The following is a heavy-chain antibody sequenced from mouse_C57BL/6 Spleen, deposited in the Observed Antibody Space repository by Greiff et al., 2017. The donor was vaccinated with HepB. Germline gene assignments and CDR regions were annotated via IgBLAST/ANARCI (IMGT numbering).Heavy chain of an antibody. V-gene: IGHV7-3*01. CDR1: GFTFTDYY. D-gene: IGHD1-1*01. J-gene: IGHJ2*01. CDR3: ARSLYYYVGGYFDY. Sequence: VQLKESGGGLVQPGGSLSLSCAASGFTFTDYYMSWVRQPPGKALEWLGFIRNKANGYTTEYSASVKGRFTISRDNSHSILYLQMNALRAEDSATYYCARSLYYYVGGYFDYWGQGTTLTVSS. CDR2: IRNKANGYTT.